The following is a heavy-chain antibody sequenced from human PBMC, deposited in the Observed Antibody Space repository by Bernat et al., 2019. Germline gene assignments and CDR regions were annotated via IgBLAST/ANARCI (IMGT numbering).Heavy chain of an antibody. V-gene: IGHV4-59*08. J-gene: IGHJ4*02. CDR2: IYHSGSA. D-gene: IGHD3-10*01. CDR1: GDSITTYY. Sequence: QVQLQESGPGLVKPSETLSLTCTVSGDSITTYYWSWIRQPPGKGLEYIGYIYHSGSANYNPSLKSRVTISVDTSKNQFSLKLSSLTVADTAVYYCARIHYYGSGTIPPYFDYWDQGTLVTVSS. CDR3: ARIHYYGSGTIPPYFDY.